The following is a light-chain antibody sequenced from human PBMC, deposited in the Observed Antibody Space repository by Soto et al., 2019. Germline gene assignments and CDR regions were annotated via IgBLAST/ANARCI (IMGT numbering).Light chain of an antibody. CDR1: SSDVGGYNY. CDR2: DVS. J-gene: IGLJ2*01. Sequence: QSALTQPASVSGSPGQSITISCTGTSSDVGGYNYVSWYQQHPSKAPKLMIYDVSNRPSGVSNRFSGSKSGNTASLTISGLQAEDEADYYCSSYTSSSTLAVVFGGGTKVTVL. CDR3: SSYTSSSTLAVV. V-gene: IGLV2-14*01.